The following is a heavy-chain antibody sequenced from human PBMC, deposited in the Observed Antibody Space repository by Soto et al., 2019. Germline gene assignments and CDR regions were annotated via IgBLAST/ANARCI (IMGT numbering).Heavy chain of an antibody. CDR3: ARDKGDSSGYYYGYYYYGMDV. J-gene: IGHJ6*02. D-gene: IGHD3-22*01. CDR2: IIPIFGTA. V-gene: IGHV1-69*01. CDR1: GGTFSSYA. Sequence: QVQLVQSGAEVKKPGSSVKVSCKASGGTFSSYAISWVRRAPGQGLEWMGGIIPIFGTANYAQKFQGRVTITADESTSTAYMELSSLRSEDTAVYYCARDKGDSSGYYYGYYYYGMDVWGQGTTVTVSS.